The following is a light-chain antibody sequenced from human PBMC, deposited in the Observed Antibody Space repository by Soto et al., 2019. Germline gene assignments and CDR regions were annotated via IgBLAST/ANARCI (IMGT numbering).Light chain of an antibody. CDR2: AAS. CDR1: LDIRNG. J-gene: IGKJ1*01. Sequence: DIQMTQSPSSLSASVGDRVTITCRARLDIRNGLGWYQQRPGKAPKRLIYAASSLQSGVPSRFSGSGSGTEFTLTISSLQHEDFATYCCLQHNNYPWTFGQGTKVEIK. CDR3: LQHNNYPWT. V-gene: IGKV1-17*01.